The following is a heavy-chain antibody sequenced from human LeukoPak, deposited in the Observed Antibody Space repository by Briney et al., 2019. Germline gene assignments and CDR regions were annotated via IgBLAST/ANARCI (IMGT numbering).Heavy chain of an antibody. V-gene: IGHV4-59*01. CDR2: IYNSGTT. D-gene: IGHD2/OR15-2a*01. CDR3: ARGEKYPGVSDY. J-gene: IGHJ4*02. Sequence: PSETLSLTCSVSFGSIRDNYWSWIRQPPGTGLEWIGYIYNSGTTNYNPSLKGQVTISVDTSKDQFSLKLSSVTAADTAIYYCARGEKYPGVSDYWGQGTQVTVSS. CDR1: FGSIRDNY.